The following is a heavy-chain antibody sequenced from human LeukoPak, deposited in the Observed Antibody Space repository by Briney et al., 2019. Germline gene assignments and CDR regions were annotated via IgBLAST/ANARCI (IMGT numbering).Heavy chain of an antibody. J-gene: IGHJ6*03. V-gene: IGHV4-4*07. Sequence: SETLSLTCTVSGGSISSYYWSWIRQPAGKGLEWIGRIYTTGSTNYNPSLKSRVTMSVDTSQNQFSLKLSSVTAADTAVYYCARQPTTMVRGYYYDYMDVWGKGTTVTVSS. CDR1: GGSISSYY. CDR2: IYTTGST. D-gene: IGHD3-10*01. CDR3: ARQPTTMVRGYYYDYMDV.